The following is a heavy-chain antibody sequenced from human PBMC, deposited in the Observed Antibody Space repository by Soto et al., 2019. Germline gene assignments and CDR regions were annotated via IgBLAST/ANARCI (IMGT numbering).Heavy chain of an antibody. D-gene: IGHD3-10*01. CDR2: INPNRDST. J-gene: IGHJ6*02. Sequence: ASVKVSCKSSGYTFSGYYIHWVRQAPGQGLEWMGWINPNRDSTNYAAKLQGRVTMTRDTSTSTAYMELSRLTSDDTAVYYCARERESEYFYYGLDVWGQGTTVTVS. CDR3: ARERESEYFYYGLDV. CDR1: GYTFSGYY. V-gene: IGHV1-2*02.